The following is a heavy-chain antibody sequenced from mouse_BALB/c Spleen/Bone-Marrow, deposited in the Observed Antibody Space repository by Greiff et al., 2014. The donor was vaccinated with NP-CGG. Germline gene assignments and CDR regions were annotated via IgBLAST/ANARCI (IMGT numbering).Heavy chain of an antibody. CDR3: ARRRDYDYFDY. Sequence: VQLKESGGDLVKPGGSLKLSCAASGFTFSNYGMSWVRQIPDKRLVWVATISSGGTYTFYPDSVKGRFTISRDNTKNTLTLQMTSLKSEDTAMYYCARRRDYDYFDYWGQGTTLTVSS. V-gene: IGHV5-6*01. CDR2: ISSGGTYT. CDR1: GFTFSNYG. J-gene: IGHJ2*01. D-gene: IGHD2-4*01.